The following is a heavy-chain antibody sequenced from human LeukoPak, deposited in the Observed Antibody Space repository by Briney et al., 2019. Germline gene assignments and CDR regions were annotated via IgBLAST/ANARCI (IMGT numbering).Heavy chain of an antibody. Sequence: GGSLRLSCAASTLTFSTNWMTWVRQTPGKGLEFVANINQDGSVKNYAGSVKGRFTISRDNAKNSLYLQMNSLRADDTAVYYCARDPGFSSFDYWGQGTLVTVSS. CDR2: INQDGSVK. CDR1: TLTFSTNW. V-gene: IGHV3-7*01. D-gene: IGHD3-3*02. J-gene: IGHJ4*02. CDR3: ARDPGFSSFDY.